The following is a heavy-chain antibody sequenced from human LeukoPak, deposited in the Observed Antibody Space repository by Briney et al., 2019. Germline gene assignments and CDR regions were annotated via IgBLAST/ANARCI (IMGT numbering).Heavy chain of an antibody. V-gene: IGHV3-15*01. CDR2: MKSETDGGTT. CDR1: GFTFTYAW. Sequence: GGPLRLSCAAPGFTFTYAWMSGGPQAPGKGREWVGRMKSETDGGTTAYRSPVKGRFSISTEDSKKTLFQQIITLKTEDTPIYYCTISGSHIDFWGRGTLVPVLS. J-gene: IGHJ4*02. D-gene: IGHD1-26*01. CDR3: TISGSHIDF.